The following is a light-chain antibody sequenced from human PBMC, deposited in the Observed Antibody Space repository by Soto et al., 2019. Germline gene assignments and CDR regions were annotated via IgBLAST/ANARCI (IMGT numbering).Light chain of an antibody. CDR1: QSVSSN. CDR3: QQYNNWPRT. CDR2: GAS. J-gene: IGKJ1*01. V-gene: IGKV3-15*01. Sequence: EIVLTQSQGTLSVSPGERATLSCRASQSVSSNLAWYQQKPGQAPRLLIYGASTRATGIPARFSGSGSGTEFTLTISSLQSEDFAVYYCQQYNNWPRTFGQGTKVDNK.